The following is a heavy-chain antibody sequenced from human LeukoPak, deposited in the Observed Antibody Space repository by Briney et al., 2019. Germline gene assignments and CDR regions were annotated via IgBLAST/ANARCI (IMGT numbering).Heavy chain of an antibody. V-gene: IGHV3-13*04. J-gene: IGHJ4*02. Sequence: PGGSLRLSCAASGFTFSSYDMHWVRQATGKGLEWVSAIGTAGDTYYPGSVKGRFTISRENAKNSLYLQMNSLRAGDTAVYYCARGSGGGGLYDYWGQGTLVTVSS. CDR2: IGTAGDT. D-gene: IGHD3-10*01. CDR3: ARGSGGGGLYDY. CDR1: GFTFSSYD.